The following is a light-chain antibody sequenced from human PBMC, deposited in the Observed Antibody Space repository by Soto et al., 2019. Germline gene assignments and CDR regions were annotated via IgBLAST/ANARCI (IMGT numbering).Light chain of an antibody. CDR2: GAS. V-gene: IGKV3-20*01. CDR1: QSVTSRY. Sequence: EIVLTQSPGTLSLSPGERATLSCRASQSVTSRYFAWYQQRPGQAPRLLIYGASLRATGIPDRVSGSGSGTDFTLTITRLEPEDSAVYYCQQYSTSPLTFGGGTKVQIK. J-gene: IGKJ4*01. CDR3: QQYSTSPLT.